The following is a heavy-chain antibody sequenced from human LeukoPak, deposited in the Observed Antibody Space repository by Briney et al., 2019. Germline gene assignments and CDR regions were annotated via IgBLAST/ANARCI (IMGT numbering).Heavy chain of an antibody. D-gene: IGHD2-2*01. J-gene: IGHJ6*02. CDR3: AREVPVSALIHYYYGMDV. Sequence: GGSLRLSCAASGFTVSSNYMSWVRQAPGKGPEWVSVIYSGGGTYYADSVKGRFTISRDNSKNTLYLQMNSLRAEDTAVYYCAREVPVSALIHYYYGMDVWGQGTTVTVSS. CDR1: GFTVSSNY. CDR2: IYSGGGT. V-gene: IGHV3-66*01.